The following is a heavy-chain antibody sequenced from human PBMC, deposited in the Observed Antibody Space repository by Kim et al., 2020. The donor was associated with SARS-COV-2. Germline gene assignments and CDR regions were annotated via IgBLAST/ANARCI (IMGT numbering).Heavy chain of an antibody. CDR2: IYYSGST. Sequence: SETLSLTCTVSGGSISSYYWSWIRQPPGKGLEWIGYIYYSGSTNYNPSLKSRVTISVDTSKNQFSLKLSSVTAADTAVYYCARDRGITMRWDEYHYYYGMDVWGQGTTVTVSS. V-gene: IGHV4-59*13. J-gene: IGHJ6*02. CDR3: ARDRGITMRWDEYHYYYGMDV. CDR1: GGSISSYY. D-gene: IGHD3-10*01.